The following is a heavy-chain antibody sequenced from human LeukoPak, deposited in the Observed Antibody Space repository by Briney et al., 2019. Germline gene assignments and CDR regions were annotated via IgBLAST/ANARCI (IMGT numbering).Heavy chain of an antibody. J-gene: IGHJ4*02. Sequence: GGSLRLSCAPSGFTFSDYWMSWVRQAPGKGLEWVANINKDGSEKFYVDSVKGRFTISRDNAKNSLYLQMNSLRAEDTAVYYCATGRYSNLDYWGRGTQVTVSS. CDR2: INKDGSEK. CDR3: ATGRYSNLDY. V-gene: IGHV3-7*03. D-gene: IGHD4-11*01. CDR1: GFTFSDYW.